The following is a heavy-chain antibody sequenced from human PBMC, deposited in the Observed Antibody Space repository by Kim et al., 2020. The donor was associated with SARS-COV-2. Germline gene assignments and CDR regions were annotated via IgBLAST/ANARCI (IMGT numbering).Heavy chain of an antibody. J-gene: IGHJ6*04. Sequence: SVKVSCKASGGTFSSYAIRWVRQAPGQGLEWMGGIIPIFGTANYAQKFQGRVTITADESTSTAYMELSSLRSEDTAVYYCARDKGSQYGDYYYYYYGMDAWGAGATGTVSP. D-gene: IGHD4-17*01. CDR3: ARDKGSQYGDYYYYYYGMDA. CDR2: IIPIFGTA. CDR1: GGTFSSYA. V-gene: IGHV1-69*13.